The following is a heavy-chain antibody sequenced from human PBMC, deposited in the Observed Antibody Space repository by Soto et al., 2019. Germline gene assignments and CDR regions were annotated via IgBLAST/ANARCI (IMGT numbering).Heavy chain of an antibody. D-gene: IGHD2-2*01. Sequence: ASLKVSCKASGYTFTGYYMHWVRQAPGQGLEWMGWINPNSGGTNYAQKFQGWVTMTRDTSISTAYMELSRLRSDDTAVYYCARDLGGWCISTSCYAPPGPWGQGTLVTVS. J-gene: IGHJ5*02. CDR1: GYTFTGYY. CDR2: INPNSGGT. V-gene: IGHV1-2*04. CDR3: ARDLGGWCISTSCYAPPGP.